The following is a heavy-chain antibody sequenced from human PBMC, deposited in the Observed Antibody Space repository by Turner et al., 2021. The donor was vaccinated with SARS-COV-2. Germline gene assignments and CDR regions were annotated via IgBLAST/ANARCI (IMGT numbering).Heavy chain of an antibody. CDR1: GFTFGRSE. CDR2: IDGDGTTT. D-gene: IGHD2-2*01. CDR3: ATFSVVVPDY. Sequence: DVQLVDSGGGLVQPGGSLRLSCAASGFTFGRSEMSWVRQAPGKGLEWLAYIDGDGTTTFYAHSVKGRFTISRDNRKNSLFLQMSTLRADDTAIYYCATFSVVVPDYWGQGTLVTVSS. J-gene: IGHJ4*02. V-gene: IGHV3-48*03.